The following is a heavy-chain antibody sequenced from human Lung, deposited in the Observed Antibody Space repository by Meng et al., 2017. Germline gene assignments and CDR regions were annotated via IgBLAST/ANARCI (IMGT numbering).Heavy chain of an antibody. J-gene: IGHJ4*02. CDR3: ARDEDISAAGKLFGDY. D-gene: IGHD6-13*01. CDR2: IDPKNGDT. V-gene: IGHV1-2*06. Sequence: VRLVQSGAEVKKPGASVKVSCKPSGYNFPDYYIHWVRQAPGQGLEWMGRIDPKNGDTHYAQKFQGRVTMTGDTSISTAYMDLSGLRSDDTAVYYCARDEDISAAGKLFGDYWGQGTLVTVSS. CDR1: GYNFPDYY.